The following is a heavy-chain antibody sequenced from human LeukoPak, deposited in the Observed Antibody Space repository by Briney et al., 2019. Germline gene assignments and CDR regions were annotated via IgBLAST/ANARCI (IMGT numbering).Heavy chain of an antibody. J-gene: IGHJ4*02. CDR2: IYPGDSDT. V-gene: IGHV5-51*01. CDR1: GYSFTSYW. CDR3: ARQFPGYYGSGSYYDY. Sequence: GESLKISCKGSGYSFTSYWIGWVRQMPGKGLEWMGIIYPGDSDTRYSPSFQGQVTISADKSISTAYLQWSSLKASDTAMYYCARQFPGYYGSGSYYDYWGQGTLVTVSS. D-gene: IGHD3-10*01.